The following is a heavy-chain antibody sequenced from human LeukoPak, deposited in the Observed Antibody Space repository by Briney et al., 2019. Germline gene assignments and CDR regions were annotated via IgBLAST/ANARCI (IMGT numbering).Heavy chain of an antibody. CDR3: AREYCSSTSCYLYPHDAFDI. V-gene: IGHV3-48*04. CDR2: ISSSGSTI. J-gene: IGHJ3*02. CDR1: GFTFSSYS. D-gene: IGHD2-2*01. Sequence: PGGSLRLSCAASGFTFSSYSMNWVRQAPGKGLEWVSYISSSGSTIYYADSVKGRFTISRDNAKNSLYLQMNSLRAEDTAVYYCAREYCSSTSCYLYPHDAFDIWGQGTMVTVSS.